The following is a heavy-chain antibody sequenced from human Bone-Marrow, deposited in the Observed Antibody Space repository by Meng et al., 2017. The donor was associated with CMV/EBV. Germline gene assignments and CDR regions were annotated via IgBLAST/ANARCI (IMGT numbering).Heavy chain of an antibody. CDR1: GDSGTSNSAA. Sequence: SSGDSGTSNSAAWNWSRQSPSRGVEWLGRTYCRSKWYNDYAVYVKSRVSINPDTSKNQFSLQLNSVTPEDTAVYYCARAVNGNYGCWGQGTLVTVSS. CDR3: ARAVNGNYGC. CDR2: TYCRSKWYN. V-gene: IGHV6-1*01. J-gene: IGHJ4*02. D-gene: IGHD1-7*01.